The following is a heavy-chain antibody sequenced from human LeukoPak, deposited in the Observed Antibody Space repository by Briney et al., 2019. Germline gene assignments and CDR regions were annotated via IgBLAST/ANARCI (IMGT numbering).Heavy chain of an antibody. D-gene: IGHD2-15*01. CDR2: IYSGGST. CDR3: ARGYCSGGSCYLPFDY. CDR1: AFTVSSNY. Sequence: GGSLRLSCAASAFTVSSNYMSWVRQAPGKGLEWVSVIYSGGSTYYADSVKGRFTISRDNSKNTLYLQMNSLRAEDTAVYYCARGYCSGGSCYLPFDYWGQGTLVTVSS. V-gene: IGHV3-53*01. J-gene: IGHJ4*02.